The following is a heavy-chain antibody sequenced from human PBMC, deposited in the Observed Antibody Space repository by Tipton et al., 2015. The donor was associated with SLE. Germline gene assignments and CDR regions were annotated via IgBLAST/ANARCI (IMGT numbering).Heavy chain of an antibody. CDR3: ARDEDLDY. V-gene: IGHV4-59*01. J-gene: IGHJ4*02. Sequence: TLSLTCTVSGGSISSYYWSWIRQPPGQGLEWLGYIYYSGSTNYNPSLKSRVTISVDTSKNQFSLKLSSVTAADTAMYYCARDEDLDYWGQGTLVTVSS. CDR1: GGSISSYY. CDR2: IYYSGST.